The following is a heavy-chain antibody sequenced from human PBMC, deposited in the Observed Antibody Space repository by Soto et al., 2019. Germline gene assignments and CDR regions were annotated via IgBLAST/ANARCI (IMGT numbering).Heavy chain of an antibody. Sequence: GPGPVNPSETLSLTCNVSGGSITNSGYYWGWIRQPPGKGLEWIGSIYYSGSTYYSPSLKSRVTISVDTSKNQFSLNLTSVTAADTAVYFCARQEDSSTYYRAYYSDVWGQGTRVTVAS. CDR3: ARQEDSSTYYRAYYSDV. CDR1: GGSITNSGYY. V-gene: IGHV4-39*01. D-gene: IGHD6-19*01. J-gene: IGHJ4*02. CDR2: IYYSGST.